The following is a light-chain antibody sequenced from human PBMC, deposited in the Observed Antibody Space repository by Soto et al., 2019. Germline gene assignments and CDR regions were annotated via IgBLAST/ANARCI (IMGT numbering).Light chain of an antibody. CDR2: GAS. CDR3: QQSYSSPYT. J-gene: IGKJ5*01. CDR1: QSVSSSY. V-gene: IGKV3-20*01. Sequence: EIVLTQSPGTLSLSPGERATLSCRASQSVSSSYLAWYQQKPGQAPRLLIYGASSRATGIPDRFSGSGSGTDFTLTISSLQPEDFATYYCQQSYSSPYTFGQGTRREIK.